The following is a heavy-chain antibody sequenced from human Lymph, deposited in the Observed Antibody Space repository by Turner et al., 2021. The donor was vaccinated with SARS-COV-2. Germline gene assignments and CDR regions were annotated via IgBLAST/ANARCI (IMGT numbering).Heavy chain of an antibody. Sequence: EVQLVESGGGLVQPGGSLSLSCAASGITVSRHYMSWVRQAPGKGLEWVSVIYSGGSSYYADSVKGRFTISRHNSKNTLYLQMNSLRAEDTAVYYCARDLDTAGGMDVWGQGTTVTVSS. CDR1: GITVSRHY. V-gene: IGHV3-53*04. D-gene: IGHD5-18*01. CDR2: IYSGGSS. J-gene: IGHJ6*02. CDR3: ARDLDTAGGMDV.